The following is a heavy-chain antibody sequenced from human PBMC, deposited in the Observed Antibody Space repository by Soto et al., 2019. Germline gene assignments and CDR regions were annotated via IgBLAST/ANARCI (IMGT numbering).Heavy chain of an antibody. D-gene: IGHD5-12*01. CDR2: ISAYNGNT. CDR1: GYTFTSYA. Sequence: ASVKVSCKASGYTFTSYAISWVRQAPGQGLEWMGWISAYNGNTNYAQKLQGRVTMTTDTSTSTAYMELRSLRSDDTAVYYCARGAQRWLQSAFDYWGQGTLVTVSS. V-gene: IGHV1-18*01. J-gene: IGHJ4*02. CDR3: ARGAQRWLQSAFDY.